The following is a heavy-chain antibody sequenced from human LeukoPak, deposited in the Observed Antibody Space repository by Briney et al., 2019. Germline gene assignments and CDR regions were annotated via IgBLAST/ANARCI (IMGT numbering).Heavy chain of an antibody. Sequence: ASVMVSCKASGYTFTGYYMHWVRQAPGQGLEWMGRINPNSGGTNYAQKFQGRVTMTRDTSISTAYMELSRLRSDDTAVYYCARGYCSGGTCYLVENWLDPWGQGTLVTVSS. CDR1: GYTFTGYY. CDR3: ARGYCSGGTCYLVENWLDP. D-gene: IGHD2-15*01. CDR2: INPNSGGT. J-gene: IGHJ5*02. V-gene: IGHV1-2*06.